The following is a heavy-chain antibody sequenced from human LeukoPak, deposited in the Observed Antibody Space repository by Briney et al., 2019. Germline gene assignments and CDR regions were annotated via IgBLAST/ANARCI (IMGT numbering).Heavy chain of an antibody. J-gene: IGHJ4*02. Sequence: GGPLRLSCAASEFIFSSYEMNGVRQARGKGVEWVSYFSSSCSTIYYADSVKGRFTISRDNAKNSLYLQMNSLRAEDTAVYYCARKFIAARSKQCDYWGGGTLVTVSS. CDR1: EFIFSSYE. D-gene: IGHD6-6*01. CDR3: ARKFIAARSKQCDY. V-gene: IGHV3-48*03. CDR2: FSSSCSTI.